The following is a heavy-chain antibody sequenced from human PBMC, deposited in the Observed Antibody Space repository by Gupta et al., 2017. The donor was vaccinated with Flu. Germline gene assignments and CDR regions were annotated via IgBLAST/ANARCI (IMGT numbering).Heavy chain of an antibody. J-gene: IGHJ5*02. CDR3: ARGYNWALDL. V-gene: IGHV1-8*01. Sequence: SCKASGNTFTNNDLNWVRQAPGQGLEWMVWMNPYSGDTGYAQQFQGRVTLTRDTSSSTAYMELSGLRFEDTAVYYCARGYNWALDLWGQGTLLSVSS. CDR1: GNTFTNND. CDR2: MNPYSGDT. D-gene: IGHD1-20*01.